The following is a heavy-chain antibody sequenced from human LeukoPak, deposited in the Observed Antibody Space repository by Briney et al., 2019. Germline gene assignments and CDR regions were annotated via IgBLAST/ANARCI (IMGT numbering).Heavy chain of an antibody. J-gene: IGHJ4*02. CDR2: MYYSGTT. CDR3: AARAATGTIVDS. CDR1: GGSISTSSYY. Sequence: PSETLSLTCTVSGGSISTSSYYWGWIRQPPGKELEWIGNMYYSGTTYYDPSLKSRVTMSVDTSKNQFSLRLTSVAAADTAVYYCAARAATGTIVDSWGQGTLVTVSS. D-gene: IGHD6-13*01. V-gene: IGHV4-39*01.